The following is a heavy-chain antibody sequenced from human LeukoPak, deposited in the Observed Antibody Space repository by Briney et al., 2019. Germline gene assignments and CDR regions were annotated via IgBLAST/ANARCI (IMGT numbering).Heavy chain of an antibody. Sequence: SETLSPTCTVSGGSISSYYWNWIRQPPGKGLEWIGYIYYSGSTNYNPSLKSRVTTLVDTSKNQFSLRLSSVTAADTAVYYCARHRFVVGFTRYYYDMDVWGQGTTVTVSS. V-gene: IGHV4-59*08. J-gene: IGHJ6*02. CDR1: GGSISSYY. CDR3: ARHRFVVGFTRYYYDMDV. CDR2: IYYSGST. D-gene: IGHD2-2*01.